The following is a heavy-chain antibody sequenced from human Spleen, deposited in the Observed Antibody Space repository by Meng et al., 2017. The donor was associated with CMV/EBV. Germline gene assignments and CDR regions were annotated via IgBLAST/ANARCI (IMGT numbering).Heavy chain of an antibody. J-gene: IGHJ4*02. CDR1: GGSISSSSYD. D-gene: IGHD3-22*01. CDR2: IYYSGST. Sequence: PRRQGSGPVLVKPSETLSLTFTVSGGSISSSSYDWGWIRQPPGKGLEWIGSIYYSGSTYYNPSLKSRVTISVDTSKNQFSLKLSSVTAADTAVYYCARVYAYYDSSGYYSRYFDYWGQGTLVTVSS. V-gene: IGHV4-39*07. CDR3: ARVYAYYDSSGYYSRYFDY.